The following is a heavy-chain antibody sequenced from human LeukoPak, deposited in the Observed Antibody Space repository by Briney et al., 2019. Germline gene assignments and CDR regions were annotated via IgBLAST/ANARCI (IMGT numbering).Heavy chain of an antibody. CDR1: GYRFTSYW. Sequence: GESLRISFQGSGYRFTSYWISWVRPMPGKGLEWMGRIDPSDSYTNYSPSFQGHVTISADKSISTAYLQWSSLKASDTAMYYCARGGAVERYCSSTSCYWVDAFDIWGQGTMVTVSS. CDR2: IDPSDSYT. D-gene: IGHD2-2*01. J-gene: IGHJ3*02. V-gene: IGHV5-10-1*01. CDR3: ARGGAVERYCSSTSCYWVDAFDI.